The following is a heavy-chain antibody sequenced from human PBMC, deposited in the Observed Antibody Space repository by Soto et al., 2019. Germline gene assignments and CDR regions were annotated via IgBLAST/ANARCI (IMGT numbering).Heavy chain of an antibody. D-gene: IGHD6-13*01. CDR3: ARERESSSSWYKGYYYYGMDV. Sequence: ASLKVSCKASGYTFTSYDINWVRQATGQGLEWMGWMNPNSGNTGYAQKFQGRVTMTRNTSISTAYMELSSLRSEDTGVYYCARERESSSSWYKGYYYYGMDVWGQGNTVP. J-gene: IGHJ6*02. CDR2: MNPNSGNT. CDR1: GYTFTSYD. V-gene: IGHV1-8*01.